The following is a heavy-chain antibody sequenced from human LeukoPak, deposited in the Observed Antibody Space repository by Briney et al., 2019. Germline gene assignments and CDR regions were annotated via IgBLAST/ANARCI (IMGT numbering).Heavy chain of an antibody. Sequence: GGSLRLSCAASGFTFSSYAMHWVRQAPGKGLEWVAVISYDGSNKYYADSVKGRFTISRDNSKSTLYLQMNSLRAEDTAVYYCARDLEIGLISYFDYWGQGTLVTVSS. V-gene: IGHV3-30-3*01. J-gene: IGHJ4*02. CDR3: ARDLEIGLISYFDY. CDR1: GFTFSSYA. D-gene: IGHD3/OR15-3a*01. CDR2: ISYDGSNK.